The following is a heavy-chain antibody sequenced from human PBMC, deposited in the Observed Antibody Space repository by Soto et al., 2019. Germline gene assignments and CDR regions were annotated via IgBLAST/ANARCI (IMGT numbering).Heavy chain of an antibody. D-gene: IGHD1-1*01. J-gene: IGHJ4*02. CDR3: ARDRERYDLTICFEY. CDR1: GYTFTSYD. CDR2: MNPNSGNT. V-gene: IGHV1-8*01. Sequence: HVQLVQSGAEVKKPGASVKVSCKASGYTFTSYDSNWVRQATGQGLEWMGWMNPNSGNTGYAQKFQGRVTMTRNTAISTGYMELRSLRSEDTAVYSCARDRERYDLTICFEYWGQGTLVTVSS.